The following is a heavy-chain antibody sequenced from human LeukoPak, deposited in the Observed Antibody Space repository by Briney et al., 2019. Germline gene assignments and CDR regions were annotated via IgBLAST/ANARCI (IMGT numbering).Heavy chain of an antibody. J-gene: IGHJ1*01. V-gene: IGHV3-64D*09. CDR2: ISSNGGST. CDR3: VKADYYDTSNYYYRYFQY. Sequence: GGSLRLSCSATGFTFSIYTMHWVRQAPGKGREYGSAISSNGGSTYYADSVKGRFTISRDNSKNTLYLQVSSLRAEDTAVYYCVKADYYDTSNYYYRYFQYWGQGTLVTVSS. D-gene: IGHD3-22*01. CDR1: GFTFSIYT.